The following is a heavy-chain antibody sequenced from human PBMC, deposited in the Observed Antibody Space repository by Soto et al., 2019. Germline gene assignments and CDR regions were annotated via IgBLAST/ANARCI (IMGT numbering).Heavy chain of an antibody. J-gene: IGHJ4*02. Sequence: HPGWSLRLACTSSVFTFISYAMSWVRQAPGKGLQLVSIVTNTGGDKLYADSVKGRFTISRDNSKNTLYLQMNNLRAEDAAIYYCAKTSGPSYPESRVFDLWGQGTRVTVSS. CDR3: AKTSGPSYPESRVFDL. CDR1: VFTFISYA. D-gene: IGHD3-9*01. CDR2: VTNTGGDK. V-gene: IGHV3-23*01.